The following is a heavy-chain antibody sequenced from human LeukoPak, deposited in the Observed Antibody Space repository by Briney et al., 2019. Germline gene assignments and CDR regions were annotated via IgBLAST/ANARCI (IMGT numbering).Heavy chain of an antibody. CDR3: AKDSSLTRYSSGWYRENAFDI. CDR1: GFTFSSYA. V-gene: IGHV3-23*01. D-gene: IGHD6-19*01. Sequence: GGSLRLSCAASGFTFSSYAMSWVRQAPGKGLEWVSAISGSGGSTYYADSVKGRFTISRDNSKNTLYLQMNSLRAEDTAVYYCAKDSSLTRYSSGWYRENAFDIWGQGTMVTVSS. CDR2: ISGSGGST. J-gene: IGHJ3*02.